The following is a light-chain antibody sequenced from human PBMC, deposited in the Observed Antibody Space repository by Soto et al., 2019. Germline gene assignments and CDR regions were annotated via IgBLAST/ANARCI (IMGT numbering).Light chain of an antibody. Sequence: QSALTQPASASGSPGQSITISCTGTSSDVGGYNYVSWYQQHPGKAPKLLIYEVSNRPSGVSDRFSGSNSGNTPSLTISGLQDEDESDYNSHSYTSSSSVVFGGGTKVTVL. CDR1: SSDVGGYNY. CDR2: EVS. CDR3: HSYTSSSSVV. J-gene: IGLJ2*01. V-gene: IGLV2-14*01.